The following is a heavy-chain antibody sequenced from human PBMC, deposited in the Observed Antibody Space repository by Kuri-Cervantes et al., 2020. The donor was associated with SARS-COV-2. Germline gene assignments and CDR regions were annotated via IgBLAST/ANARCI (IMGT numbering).Heavy chain of an antibody. Sequence: GESMKISCAASGFTFSRYAMHRVRQAPGKGLEWVAVISYDVTNKDYTASGKGRFTISRDNSQNTLYPQMKSLRTEDTALYYCARDRVGVHDSWGQGTLVTVSS. V-gene: IGHV3-30-3*01. CDR2: ISYDVTNK. CDR3: ARDRVGVHDS. D-gene: IGHD2-21*01. J-gene: IGHJ4*02. CDR1: GFTFSRYA.